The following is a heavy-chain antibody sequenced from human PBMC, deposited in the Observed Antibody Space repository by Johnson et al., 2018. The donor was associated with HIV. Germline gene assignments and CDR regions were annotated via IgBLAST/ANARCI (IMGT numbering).Heavy chain of an antibody. J-gene: IGHJ3*02. V-gene: IGHV3-9*01. Sequence: VQLVESGGGVVQPGRSLRLSCAASGFTFDDYGMHWVRQAPGKGLEWVSGISWNSGSIGYADSVKGRFTISRDNAKNSLYLQMNSLRAEDTAVYYCAKDQWYNWNYVSPDAFDIWGQGTMVTVSS. CDR2: ISWNSGSI. D-gene: IGHD1-7*01. CDR1: GFTFDDYG. CDR3: AKDQWYNWNYVSPDAFDI.